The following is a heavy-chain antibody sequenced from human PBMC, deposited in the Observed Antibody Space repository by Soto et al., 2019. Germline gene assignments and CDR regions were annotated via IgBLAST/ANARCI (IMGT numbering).Heavy chain of an antibody. CDR1: GGTFSIYT. CDR3: ARDRGNSNWPNFDF. CDR2: VIPIIVVT. J-gene: IGHJ4*02. D-gene: IGHD6-13*01. Sequence: QVQLVQSGSEVKKPGSSVKVSCKASGGTFSIYTISWVRQAPGQGLEWMGRVIPIIVVTSYAQRFQGRVTTTPAKSTTPAYMELSSLRSEDTAVYYCARDRGNSNWPNFDFWGQGTLVTDS. V-gene: IGHV1-69*02.